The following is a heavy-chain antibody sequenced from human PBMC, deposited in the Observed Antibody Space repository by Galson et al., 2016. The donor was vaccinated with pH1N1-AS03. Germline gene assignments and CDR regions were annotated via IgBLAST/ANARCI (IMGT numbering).Heavy chain of an antibody. CDR1: GYTFTTYD. CDR2: MNPDSGNT. CDR3: ARGVVDCSGPACSGTLRFDP. J-gene: IGHJ5*02. V-gene: IGHV1-8*03. Sequence: VKVSCKASGYTFTTYDINWVRQAPGQGLEWMGWMNPDSGNTGYAPSFQGRVTITRDTSISTAYMELSSLGAEDTAVYYCARGVVDCSGPACSGTLRFDPWGQGTLVTVSS. D-gene: IGHD2-15*01.